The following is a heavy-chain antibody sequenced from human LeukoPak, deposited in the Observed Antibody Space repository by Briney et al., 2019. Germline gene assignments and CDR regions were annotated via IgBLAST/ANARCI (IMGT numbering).Heavy chain of an antibody. V-gene: IGHV5-51*01. Sequence: GESLKISCKGSGXSFTSYWIGWVRQMPGKGVEWMGIIYPGDSDTRYSPSFQGQVTISADKSTSTAYLQWSSLKASDTAMCYCARITMVRGVITGAFDIWGQGTMVTVSS. CDR3: ARITMVRGVITGAFDI. D-gene: IGHD3-10*01. J-gene: IGHJ3*02. CDR2: IYPGDSDT. CDR1: GXSFTSYW.